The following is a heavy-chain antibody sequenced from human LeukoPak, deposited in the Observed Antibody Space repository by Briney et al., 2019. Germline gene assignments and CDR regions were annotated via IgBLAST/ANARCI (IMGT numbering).Heavy chain of an antibody. J-gene: IGHJ4*02. D-gene: IGHD5-18*01. Sequence: SQTLSLTCTVSGGSISSGDYYWSWIRQPPGKGLEWIGYIYYSGSTYYTPSLRGRVTKSVDTSKNQFSLNLSSVTAADTAVYYCARGYSLDYWGQGTLVTVSS. CDR2: IYYSGST. CDR3: ARGYSLDY. CDR1: GGSISSGDYY. V-gene: IGHV4-30-4*01.